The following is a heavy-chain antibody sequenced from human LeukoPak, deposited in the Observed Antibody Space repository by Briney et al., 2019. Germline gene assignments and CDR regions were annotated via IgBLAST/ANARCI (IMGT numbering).Heavy chain of an antibody. J-gene: IGHJ5*02. Sequence: GGSLRLSCAASGFTFSSYGMNWVRQAPGKGLEWVSSISSSSSYIYYADSVKGRFTISRDNAKNSLYLQMNSLRAEDTAVYYCARDPGSVILTGCWFDPWGQGTLVTVSS. D-gene: IGHD3-9*01. V-gene: IGHV3-21*01. CDR3: ARDPGSVILTGCWFDP. CDR1: GFTFSSYG. CDR2: ISSSSSYI.